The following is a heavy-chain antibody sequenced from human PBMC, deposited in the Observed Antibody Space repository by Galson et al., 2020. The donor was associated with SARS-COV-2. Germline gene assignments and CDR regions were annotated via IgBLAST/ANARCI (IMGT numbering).Heavy chain of an antibody. J-gene: IGHJ4*02. V-gene: IGHV4-31*03. CDR2: IYYSGST. Sequence: SETLSLTCTVSGGSISSGGYYWSWIRQHPGKGLEWIGYIYYSGSTYYNPSLKSRVTISVDTSKNQFSLKLSSVTAADTAVYYCARTTVTPLGYFGYWGQGTLVTVSS. CDR1: GGSISSGGYY. D-gene: IGHD4-17*01. CDR3: ARTTVTPLGYFGY.